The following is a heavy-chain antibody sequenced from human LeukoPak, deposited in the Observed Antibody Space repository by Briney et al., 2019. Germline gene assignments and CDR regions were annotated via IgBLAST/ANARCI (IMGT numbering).Heavy chain of an antibody. V-gene: IGHV3-30*02. D-gene: IGHD2-2*01. CDR3: AKQTTSALEYYFDY. CDR1: GFTFSSYG. J-gene: IGHJ4*02. Sequence: GGSLRLSCAASGFTFSSYGMHWVRQAPGKGLEWVAFIRYDGSNKYYADSVKGRFTISRDNSKNTLYLQMNSLRAEDTAVYYCAKQTTSALEYYFDYWGQGTLVTVSS. CDR2: IRYDGSNK.